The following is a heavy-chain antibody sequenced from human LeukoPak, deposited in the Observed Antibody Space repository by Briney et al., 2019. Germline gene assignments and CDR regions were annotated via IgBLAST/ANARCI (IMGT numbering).Heavy chain of an antibody. CDR3: ARDDRRASIVVVPAAPDY. CDR2: ISYDGSNK. CDR1: GFTFSSYA. Sequence: GGSLRLSCAASGFTFSSYAMSWVRQAPGKGLEWVAVISYDGSNKYYADSVKGRFTISRDNSKNTLYLQMNSLRAEDTAVYYCARDDRRASIVVVPAAPDYWGQGTLVTVSS. V-gene: IGHV3-30*03. D-gene: IGHD2-2*01. J-gene: IGHJ4*02.